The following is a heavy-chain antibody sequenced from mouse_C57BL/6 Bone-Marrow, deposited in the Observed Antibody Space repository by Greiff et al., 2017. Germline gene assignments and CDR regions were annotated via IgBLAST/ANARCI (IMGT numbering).Heavy chain of an antibody. V-gene: IGHV2-5*01. D-gene: IGHD2-3*01. CDR1: GFSFTSYG. CDR3: ALDGYYVSYYAMDY. J-gene: IGHJ4*01. Sequence: VQLQQSGPGLVQPSQSLSITCTVSGFSFTSYGVHWVRQSPGKGLEWLGVIWRGGSTDYNAAFMSRLSITKDNSKSQVFLKMSSLQADDTAIYYCALDGYYVSYYAMDYWGQGTSVTVSS. CDR2: IWRGGST.